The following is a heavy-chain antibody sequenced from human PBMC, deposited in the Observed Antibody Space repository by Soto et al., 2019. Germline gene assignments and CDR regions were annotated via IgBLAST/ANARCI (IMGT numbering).Heavy chain of an antibody. J-gene: IGHJ6*02. CDR3: ARDRQQMVRGNYYYYRMDV. D-gene: IGHD6-13*01. Sequence: LSLTCTVSGGSISSYYWSWIRQPAGKGLEWIGRIYTSGSTNYNPSLKSRVTMSVDTSKNQFSLKLSSVTAADTAVYYCARDRQQMVRGNYYYYRMDVWGQGTTVTVYS. CDR2: IYTSGST. V-gene: IGHV4-4*07. CDR1: GGSISSYY.